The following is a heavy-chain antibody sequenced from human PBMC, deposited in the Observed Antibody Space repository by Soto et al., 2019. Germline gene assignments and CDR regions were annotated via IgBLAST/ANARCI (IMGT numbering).Heavy chain of an antibody. CDR1: GFTFSSYG. D-gene: IGHD3-22*01. V-gene: IGHV3-33*01. J-gene: IGHJ5*02. CDR2: IWYDGSNK. Sequence: PGGSLRLSCAASGFTFSSYGMHWVRQAPGKGLEWVAVIWYDGSNKYYADSVKGRFTISRDNSKNTLYLQMNSLRAEDTAVYYCARDTAYYYDSTKNWFDPWGQGTLVTVAS. CDR3: ARDTAYYYDSTKNWFDP.